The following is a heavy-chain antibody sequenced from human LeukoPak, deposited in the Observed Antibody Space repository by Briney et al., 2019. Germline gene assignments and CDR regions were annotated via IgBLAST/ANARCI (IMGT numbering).Heavy chain of an antibody. J-gene: IGHJ3*02. CDR1: GFTFSDYY. Sequence: GGSLRLSCAASGFTFSDYYMSWIRQAPGKGLEWISYITGSGSTIYYADSVKGRFTISRDNAKNSLYLQMNSLRAEDTAVYYCARDPGRYGSGSYYKGAFDIWGQGTMVTVSS. CDR2: ITGSGSTI. CDR3: ARDPGRYGSGSYYKGAFDI. V-gene: IGHV3-11*01. D-gene: IGHD3-10*01.